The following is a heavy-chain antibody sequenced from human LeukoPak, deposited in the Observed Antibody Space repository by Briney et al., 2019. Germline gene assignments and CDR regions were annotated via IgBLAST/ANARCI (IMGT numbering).Heavy chain of an antibody. CDR2: MNPNSGNT. CDR1: GYTFTSYD. J-gene: IGHJ4*02. CDR3: ARTSMVRGVIIKPLYYFDY. D-gene: IGHD3-10*01. V-gene: IGHV1-8*01. Sequence: ASVKVSCKASGYTFTSYDINWVRQATGQGLEWMGWMNPNSGNTGYAQKFQGRVTMTRNTSISTAYMELSSLRSEDTAVYYCARTSMVRGVIIKPLYYFDYWGQGTLVTVSS.